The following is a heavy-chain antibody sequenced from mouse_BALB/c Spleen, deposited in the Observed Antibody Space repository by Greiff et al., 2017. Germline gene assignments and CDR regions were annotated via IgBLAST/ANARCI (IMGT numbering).Heavy chain of an antibody. CDR3: ARETIGTTAYYFDY. CDR2: IYPGNGDT. V-gene: IGHV1-12*01. J-gene: IGHJ2*01. D-gene: IGHD2-14*01. CDR1: GYTFTSYN. Sequence: QVQLKQSGAELVKPGASVKMSCKASGYTFTSYNMHWVKQTPGQGLEWIGAIYPGNGDTSYNQKFKGKATLTADKSSSTAYMQLSSLTSEDSAVYYCARETIGTTAYYFDYWGQGTTLTVSS.